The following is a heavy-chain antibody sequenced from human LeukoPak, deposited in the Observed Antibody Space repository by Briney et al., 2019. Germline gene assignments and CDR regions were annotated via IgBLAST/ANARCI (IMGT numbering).Heavy chain of an antibody. CDR3: ANENYYDSSGYLDN. J-gene: IGHJ4*02. Sequence: GRSLRLSCAASGFTFSSYGMHWVRQAPGKGLEWVSVISSDGSNKYYADSVKGRFTISRDNTKNTLYLQMNSLRAVDTAVFYCANENYYDSSGYLDNWGQGTLVTVSS. CDR2: ISSDGSNK. D-gene: IGHD3-22*01. V-gene: IGHV3-30*18. CDR1: GFTFSSYG.